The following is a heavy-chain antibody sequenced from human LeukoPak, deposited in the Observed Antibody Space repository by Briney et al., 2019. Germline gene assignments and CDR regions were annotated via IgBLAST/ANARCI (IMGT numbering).Heavy chain of an antibody. V-gene: IGHV1-69*04. Sequence: GASVKVSCKASEGTFSSYATSWVRQAPGQGLEWMGRIIPILGIANYAQKFQGRVTITADKSTSTAYMELSSLRSEDTAVYYCARAADQDWFDPWGQGTLVTVSS. CDR3: ARAADQDWFDP. CDR1: EGTFSSYA. CDR2: IIPILGIA. J-gene: IGHJ5*02.